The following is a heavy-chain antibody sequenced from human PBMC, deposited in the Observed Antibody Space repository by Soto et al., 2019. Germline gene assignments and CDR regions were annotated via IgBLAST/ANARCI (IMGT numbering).Heavy chain of an antibody. CDR2: IYYSGST. Sequence: SETLSLTCTVSGGSISSGGYYWSWIRQHPGKGLEWIGYIYYSGSTYYNPSLKNRVTISVDTSKKQFSLKLSSVTAADTAVYYCASEVGGFFGGFDYWGQGTLVTVSS. V-gene: IGHV4-31*03. D-gene: IGHD3-16*01. CDR1: GGSISSGGYY. CDR3: ASEVGGFFGGFDY. J-gene: IGHJ4*02.